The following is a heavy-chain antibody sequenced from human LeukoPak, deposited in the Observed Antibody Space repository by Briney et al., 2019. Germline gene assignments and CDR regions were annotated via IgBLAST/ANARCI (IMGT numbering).Heavy chain of an antibody. CDR1: GFTFSSYE. J-gene: IGHJ4*02. CDR3: ARESYDFWSGYPYFDY. CDR2: ISSSGTTI. V-gene: IGHV3-48*03. Sequence: GGSLRLSCAASGFTFSSYEMNWVRQAPGKGLEWVSYISSSGTTIYYADSVKGRFTISRDNAKNSLYLQMNSLRAEDTAVYYCARESYDFWSGYPYFDYWGQGTLVTVSS. D-gene: IGHD3-3*01.